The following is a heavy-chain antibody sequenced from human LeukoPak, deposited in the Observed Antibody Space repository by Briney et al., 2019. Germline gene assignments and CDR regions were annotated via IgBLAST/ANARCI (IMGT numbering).Heavy chain of an antibody. Sequence: SETLSLTCTVSGGSVSSGGYYWSWVRQHPGKGLEWIGYIYYSGSTYYNPSLKSRVTISLDTSKNHFSLTLSSVTAADTAVYYCASALYSIYMAVWGKPRTATVSS. V-gene: IGHV4-31*03. D-gene: IGHD2-15*01. CDR3: ASALYSIYMAV. J-gene: IGHJ6*03. CDR1: GGSVSSGGYY. CDR2: IYYSGST.